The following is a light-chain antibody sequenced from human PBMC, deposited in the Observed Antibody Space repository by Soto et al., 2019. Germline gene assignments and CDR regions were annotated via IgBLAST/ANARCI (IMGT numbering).Light chain of an antibody. V-gene: IGKV3-20*01. Sequence: IVMTQSPATLSVSPGERATLSCRASQSVSSSYLAWYQQKPGQAPRLLIYGASSRATGIPDRFSGSGSGTDFTLTISRLEPEDFAVYYCQQYGSSSITFGQGTRLEIK. CDR3: QQYGSSSIT. CDR2: GAS. CDR1: QSVSSSY. J-gene: IGKJ5*01.